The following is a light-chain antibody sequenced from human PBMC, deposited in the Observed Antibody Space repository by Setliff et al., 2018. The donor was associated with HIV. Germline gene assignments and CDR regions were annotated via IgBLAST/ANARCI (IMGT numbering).Light chain of an antibody. CDR3: CSYTTYGTLI. CDR2: DVN. J-gene: IGLJ2*01. CDR1: SSDGGAYNY. V-gene: IGLV2-14*03. Sequence: QSALTQPASESGFPGQSITFSCRGTSSDGGAYNYVSWYQQHPGKAPKLMIFDVNTRPSGVSNRFSGSKFGNTASLTIVGLQAEDEADYYCCSYTTYGTLIFGGGTKVTVL.